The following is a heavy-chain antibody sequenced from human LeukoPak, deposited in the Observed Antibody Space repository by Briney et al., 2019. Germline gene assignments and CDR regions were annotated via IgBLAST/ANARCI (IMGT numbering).Heavy chain of an antibody. CDR2: MNPNSGNT. J-gene: IGHJ4*02. CDR3: ATYSSGWYEPDF. Sequence: ASVKVSCKASGYTFTSYDINWVRQATGQGLEWMGWMNPNSGNTGYAQKFQGRVTMTRNTSISTAYMELSSLRSEDTAVYYCATYSSGWYEPDFWGQGTLVTVSP. V-gene: IGHV1-8*01. D-gene: IGHD6-19*01. CDR1: GYTFTSYD.